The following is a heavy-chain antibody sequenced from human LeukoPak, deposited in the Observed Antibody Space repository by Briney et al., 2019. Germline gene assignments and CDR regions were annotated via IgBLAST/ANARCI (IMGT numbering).Heavy chain of an antibody. V-gene: IGHV3-30*02. CDR1: AFTFSSYG. CDR2: IRYDGSSK. J-gene: IGHJ3*02. CDR3: AKDLGTTYTFDM. Sequence: GGSLRLSCAASAFTFSSYGMHWVRQAPGKGLEWVAVIRYDGSSKYYADSVKGRFTISRDNSKNTLYMQMSSLRPEDTAVYYCAKDLGTTYTFDMWGQGTFVTVSS. D-gene: IGHD1-1*01.